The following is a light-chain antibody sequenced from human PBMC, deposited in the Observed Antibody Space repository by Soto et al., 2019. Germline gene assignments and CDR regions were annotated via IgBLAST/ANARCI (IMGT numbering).Light chain of an antibody. CDR2: AAS. V-gene: IGKV3-15*01. CDR3: QQYNNWPPLT. CDR1: QSVSSN. J-gene: IGKJ4*01. Sequence: EIVMTQSPATLSVSPGEGATLSCRASQSVSSNLAWYQQKPGQPPRLLIYAASTRATGIPARFSGSGSGTDFTLTISSLQSEDFAVYYCQQYNNWPPLTFGGGTKVEIK.